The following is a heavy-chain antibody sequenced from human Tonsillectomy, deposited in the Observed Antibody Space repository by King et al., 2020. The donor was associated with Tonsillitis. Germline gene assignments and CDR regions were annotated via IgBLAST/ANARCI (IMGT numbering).Heavy chain of an antibody. CDR1: GGTFSSYA. CDR3: QYYGSGSYYHSTFDY. Sequence: QLVQSGAEVKKPGSSVKVSCKASGGTFSSYAISWVRQAPGQGLEWMGRIIPMLGIANYAQKFQGRVTITADKSTSTAYMELSSLRSEDTAVYYCQYYGSGSYYHSTFDYWGQGTLVTVSS. D-gene: IGHD3-10*01. V-gene: IGHV1-69*04. J-gene: IGHJ4*02. CDR2: IIPMLGIA.